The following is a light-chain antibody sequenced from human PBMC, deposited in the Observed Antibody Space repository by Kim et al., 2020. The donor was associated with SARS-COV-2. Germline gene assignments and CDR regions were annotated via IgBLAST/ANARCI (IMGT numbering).Light chain of an antibody. J-gene: IGKJ1*01. Sequence: LSLSPGERATLSCRASQSVSSYLAWYQQRPGQAPRLLIYDASNRAAGIPARFSGSGSGTDFTLTISSLEPEDFAVYYCQQRSTWTFGQGTKVDIK. CDR3: QQRSTWT. CDR1: QSVSSY. V-gene: IGKV3-11*01. CDR2: DAS.